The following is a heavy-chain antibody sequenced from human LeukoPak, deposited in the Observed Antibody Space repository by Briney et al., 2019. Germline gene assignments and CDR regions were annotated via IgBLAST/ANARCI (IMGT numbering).Heavy chain of an antibody. CDR3: AKDHATMVRGVIRWFDP. CDR1: GFTFSNYG. Sequence: GGSLRLSCAASGFTFSNYGMHWVRQAPGKGLEWVSAISGSGGSTYYADSVKGRFTISRDNSKNTLYLQMNSLRAEDTAVYYCAKDHATMVRGVIRWFDPWGQGTPVTVSS. D-gene: IGHD3-10*01. CDR2: ISGSGGST. J-gene: IGHJ5*02. V-gene: IGHV3-23*01.